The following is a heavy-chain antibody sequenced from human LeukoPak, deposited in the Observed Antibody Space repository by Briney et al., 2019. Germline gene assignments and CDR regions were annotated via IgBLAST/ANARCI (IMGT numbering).Heavy chain of an antibody. V-gene: IGHV1-2*02. D-gene: IGHD3-10*01. Sequence: ASVKVSCKASGYTFTGYYMHWVRQAPGQGLEWMGWINPNSGGTNYAQKFQGRVTMTRDTSISTAYMELGRLRSDDTAVYCCARGGALLWFGELLYPTYYFDYWGQGTLVTVSS. CDR2: INPNSGGT. J-gene: IGHJ4*02. CDR1: GYTFTGYY. CDR3: ARGGALLWFGELLYPTYYFDY.